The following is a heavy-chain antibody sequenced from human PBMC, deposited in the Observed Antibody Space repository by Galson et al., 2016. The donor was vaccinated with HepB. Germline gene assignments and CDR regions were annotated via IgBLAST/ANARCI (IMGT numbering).Heavy chain of an antibody. D-gene: IGHD3-16*01. V-gene: IGHV3-73*01. J-gene: IGHJ4*02. CDR2: IRSKANNYAT. CDR1: GFTFSDSA. CDR3: TRRKGKMYYFYY. Sequence: SLRLSCAASGFTFSDSAMHWVRQASGKGLEWVGRIRSKANNYATAYAASVKGRFTISRDDSKNTAYLQMNSLKTEDTAVYYCTRRKGKMYYFYYWGQGTLVTVPS.